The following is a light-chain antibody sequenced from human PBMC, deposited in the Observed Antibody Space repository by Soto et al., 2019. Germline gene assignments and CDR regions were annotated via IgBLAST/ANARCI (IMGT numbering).Light chain of an antibody. CDR3: QQYGSSPFT. CDR2: GAS. Sequence: EIVLTQSPVTLSLSPGERATLSCRASQSVTSSYLAWFQQKPGQAPRLLIYGASSRATGISDRFSGSGSGTDFPLTISRLEPEDFAVYYCQQYGSSPFTFGPGTKVDIK. V-gene: IGKV3-20*01. J-gene: IGKJ3*01. CDR1: QSVTSSY.